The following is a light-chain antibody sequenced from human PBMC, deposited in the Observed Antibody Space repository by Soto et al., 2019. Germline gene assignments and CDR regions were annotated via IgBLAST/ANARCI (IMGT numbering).Light chain of an antibody. V-gene: IGKV1-9*01. CDR1: QGINSY. CDR2: AAS. CDR3: QQLKSYSFT. J-gene: IGKJ3*01. Sequence: DLQLTQSPSFLSASVGDRVTITCRASQGINSYLAWYQQKPGKAPKLLIYAASTLQSGVPSRFSGSRSGTEFTLTISSLQPEDFATYYCQQLKSYSFTFGPGTKVDIK.